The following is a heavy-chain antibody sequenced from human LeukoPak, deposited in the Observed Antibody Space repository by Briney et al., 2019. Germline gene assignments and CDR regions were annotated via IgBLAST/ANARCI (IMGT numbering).Heavy chain of an antibody. CDR2: FDPEDGET. CDR1: GYTLSELS. D-gene: IGHD3-22*01. V-gene: IGHV1-24*01. CDR3: ATDSSTGYYYY. J-gene: IGHJ4*02. Sequence: ASVKVSCKVSGYTLSELSIHWVRRAPGKGLEWMGGFDPEDGETIYAQKFQGRVTMTEDTSTDTAYMELSGLTSEDTAVYYCATDSSTGYYYYWGQGTLVTVSS.